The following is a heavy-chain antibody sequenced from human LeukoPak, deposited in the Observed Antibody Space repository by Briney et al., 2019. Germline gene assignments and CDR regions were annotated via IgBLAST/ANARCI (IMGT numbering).Heavy chain of an antibody. CDR2: INHSGST. V-gene: IGHV4-34*01. Sequence: SETLSLTCAVYGGSFSGYYSSWIRQPQGKGLEWIGEINHSGSTNYNPSLKSRVTISVDTSKNQFSLKLSSVTAADTAVYYCASRHCSSTSCYPGDNWGQGTLVTVSS. CDR3: ASRHCSSTSCYPGDN. CDR1: GGSFSGYY. D-gene: IGHD2-2*01. J-gene: IGHJ4*02.